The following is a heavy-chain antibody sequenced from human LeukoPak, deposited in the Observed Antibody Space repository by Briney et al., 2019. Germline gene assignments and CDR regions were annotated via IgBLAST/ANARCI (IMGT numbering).Heavy chain of an antibody. J-gene: IGHJ4*02. CDR2: IYPGDSDT. Sequence: GESLKISCKGSGYSFTNYWIVWVRQMPGKGLEWMAIIYPGDSDTRYSPSFQGQVTISADKSISTAYLQWSSLKASDTATYYCARRGSRSSLVYFDYWGQGTLVTVSS. CDR3: ARRGSRSSLVYFDY. CDR1: GYSFTNYW. V-gene: IGHV5-51*01. D-gene: IGHD6-6*01.